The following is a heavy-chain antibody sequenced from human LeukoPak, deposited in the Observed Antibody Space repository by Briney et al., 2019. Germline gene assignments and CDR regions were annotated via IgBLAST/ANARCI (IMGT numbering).Heavy chain of an antibody. CDR3: ARATGDYYYYFYMDV. J-gene: IGHJ6*03. D-gene: IGHD4-17*01. CDR2: IKEDGSEK. Sequence: PGGSLRLSCAASGLTFSSSWMSWVRQAPGKGLEWVANIKEDGSEKYYVDSVKGRFTISRDNAKNSLYLQMNSLRAEDTAVYYCARATGDYYYYFYMDVWGKGTTVTISS. V-gene: IGHV3-7*01. CDR1: GLTFSSSW.